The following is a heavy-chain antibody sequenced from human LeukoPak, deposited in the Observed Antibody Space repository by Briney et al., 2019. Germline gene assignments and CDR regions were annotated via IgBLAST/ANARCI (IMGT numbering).Heavy chain of an antibody. CDR3: AKAILDIVVVPAAIGPVDYGMDV. CDR2: ISGSGGST. Sequence: GGSLRLSCAASGFTFSNAWMSWVRQAPGKGLEWVSAISGSGGSTYYADSVKGRFTISRDNSKNTLYLQMNSLRAEDTAVYYCAKAILDIVVVPAAIGPVDYGMDVWGQGTTVTVSS. V-gene: IGHV3-23*01. D-gene: IGHD2-2*02. CDR1: GFTFSNAW. J-gene: IGHJ6*02.